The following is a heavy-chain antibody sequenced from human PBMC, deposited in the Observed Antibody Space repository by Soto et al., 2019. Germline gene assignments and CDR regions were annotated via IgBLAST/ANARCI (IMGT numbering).Heavy chain of an antibody. V-gene: IGHV3-23*01. CDR3: ATLDDYVWGSYRYTGYYFDY. J-gene: IGHJ4*02. CDR2: ISGSGGST. D-gene: IGHD3-16*02. Sequence: GGSLRLSCAASGFTFSSYAMSWVRQAPGKGLEWVSAISGSGGSTYYADSVKGRFTTSRDNSKNTLYLQMNSLRAEDTAVYYCATLDDYVWGSYRYTGYYFDYWGQGTLVTVSS. CDR1: GFTFSSYA.